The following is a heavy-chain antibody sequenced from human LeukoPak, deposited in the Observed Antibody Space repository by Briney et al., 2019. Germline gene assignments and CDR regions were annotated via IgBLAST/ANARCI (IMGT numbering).Heavy chain of an antibody. Sequence: GGSLRLSCATSGFTFSRYGMHWVRQAPGKGLEWVAVISYDGSNEYYADSVKGRFTISRDNSKNTLYLQMNSLTTEDTAVYYCAKDRASSWWYFDLWGRGTLVTVSS. CDR2: ISYDGSNE. D-gene: IGHD1-26*01. CDR1: GFTFSRYG. J-gene: IGHJ2*01. V-gene: IGHV3-30*18. CDR3: AKDRASSWWYFDL.